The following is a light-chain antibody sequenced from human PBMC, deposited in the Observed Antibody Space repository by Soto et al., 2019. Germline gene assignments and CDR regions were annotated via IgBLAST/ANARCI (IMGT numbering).Light chain of an antibody. CDR1: QSVSSY. J-gene: IGKJ3*01. V-gene: IGKV3-11*01. Sequence: EIVLAQSPATLSLYPGETATLSCRASQSVSSYLAWYQQKPGQAPRLLIYDASNRATGIPARFSGSGSGTDFTLTISSLEPEDFAVYYCQQRSNWLFTFGPGTKVDIK. CDR3: QQRSNWLFT. CDR2: DAS.